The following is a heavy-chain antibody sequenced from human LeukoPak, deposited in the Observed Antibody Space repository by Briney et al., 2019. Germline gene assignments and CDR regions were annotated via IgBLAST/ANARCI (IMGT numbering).Heavy chain of an antibody. CDR2: IYYSGST. CDR1: GGSISSYY. D-gene: IGHD4-17*01. J-gene: IGHJ4*02. Sequence: SETLSLTCTVSGGSISSYYWSWIRQPPGKGLEWIGYIYYSGSTNYNPSLKSRVTISVDTSKNQFSLKLSSVTAADTAVYYCARLFDYGDSPVDYWGQGTLVTVSS. V-gene: IGHV4-59*01. CDR3: ARLFDYGDSPVDY.